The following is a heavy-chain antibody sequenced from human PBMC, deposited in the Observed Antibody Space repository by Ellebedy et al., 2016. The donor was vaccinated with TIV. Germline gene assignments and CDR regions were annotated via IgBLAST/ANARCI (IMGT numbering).Heavy chain of an antibody. CDR1: GFTFSNAL. J-gene: IGHJ4*02. D-gene: IGHD1-1*01. CDR3: TTGVYGTSSARWRDH. CDR2: IKSTSAAGTA. Sequence: GESLKISCAASGFTFSNALASWVRQAPGKGLEWVGRIKSTSAAGTADYAAPVKGRFTISRDDAKNTLYLQMKSLKTEDTAVYYCTTGVYGTSSARWRDHWGQGTLVTVSS. V-gene: IGHV3-15*01.